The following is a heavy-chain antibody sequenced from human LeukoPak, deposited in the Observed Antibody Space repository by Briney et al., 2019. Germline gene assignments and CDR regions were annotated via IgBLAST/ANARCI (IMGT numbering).Heavy chain of an antibody. D-gene: IGHD3-22*01. J-gene: IGHJ4*02. CDR2: FHGGLI. Sequence: SETLSLTCTVSGGSINSDNYYWSWIRQPPGEGLKEIGSFHGGLIFYKSSLTSRVTISVDTSKSQFSLKLGSVTAADTAVYYCARGRRGFGYVDYWGQGSLVTVSS. CDR3: ARGRRGFGYVDY. CDR1: GGSINSDNYY. V-gene: IGHV4-39*07.